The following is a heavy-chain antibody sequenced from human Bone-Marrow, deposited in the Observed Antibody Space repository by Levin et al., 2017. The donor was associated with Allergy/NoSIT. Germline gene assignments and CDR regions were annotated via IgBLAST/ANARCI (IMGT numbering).Heavy chain of an antibody. CDR3: TRGRIYGAN. CDR1: GFTFGDFG. V-gene: IGHV3-49*03. CDR2: IGSKPYGGTT. J-gene: IGHJ4*02. Sequence: PGGSLRLSCTASGFTFGDFGVSWFRQAPGKGLEWVGFIGSKPYGGTTEYAASVKGRFIITRDDSKSIAYLQMNSLKTEDTAVYYCTRGRIYGANWGQGTLVTVSS. D-gene: IGHD3-16*01.